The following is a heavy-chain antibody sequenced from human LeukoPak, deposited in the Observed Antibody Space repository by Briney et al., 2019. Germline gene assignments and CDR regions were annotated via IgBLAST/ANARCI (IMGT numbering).Heavy chain of an antibody. CDR2: ISSSDSTI. CDR1: GFTFSSYE. J-gene: IGHJ4*02. D-gene: IGHD4-23*01. CDR3: ARDYGGSSPFDY. V-gene: IGHV3-48*03. Sequence: GGSLRLSRAASGFTFSSYEMHWVRQAPGKGLEWVSYISSSDSTIYYADSVKGRFTISRDNAKNSLYLQMNSLRAEDTAVYYCARDYGGSSPFDYWGQGTLVTVSS.